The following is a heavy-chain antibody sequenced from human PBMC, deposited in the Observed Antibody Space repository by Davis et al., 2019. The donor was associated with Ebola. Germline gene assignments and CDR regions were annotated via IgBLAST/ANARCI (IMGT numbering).Heavy chain of an antibody. J-gene: IGHJ4*02. CDR1: GYTFTNYD. V-gene: IGHV1-8*01. CDR3: ARGRYSSATEFADF. CDR2: MNPSNGNT. Sequence: ASVKVSCKASGYTFTNYDINWVRQATGQGLEWMGRMNPSNGNTDYAQKFQGRVTMTRNTSTGTAYMELSSLRSEDTAVYYCARGRYSSATEFADFWGQGTLVTVSS. D-gene: IGHD3-9*01.